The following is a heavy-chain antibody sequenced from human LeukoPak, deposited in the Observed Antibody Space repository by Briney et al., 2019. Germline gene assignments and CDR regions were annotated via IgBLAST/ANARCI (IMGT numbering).Heavy chain of an antibody. D-gene: IGHD2-15*01. V-gene: IGHV3-23*01. CDR3: AKVGYCSGGSCPYYFDY. CDR1: GLTFSSYA. Sequence: GGSLRLSCAASGLTFSSYAMSWVRQAPGKGLEWVSAISGSGGSTYYADSVKGRFTISRDNSKNTLYLQMNSLRAEDTAVCYCAKVGYCSGGSCPYYFDYWGQGTLVTVSS. J-gene: IGHJ4*02. CDR2: ISGSGGST.